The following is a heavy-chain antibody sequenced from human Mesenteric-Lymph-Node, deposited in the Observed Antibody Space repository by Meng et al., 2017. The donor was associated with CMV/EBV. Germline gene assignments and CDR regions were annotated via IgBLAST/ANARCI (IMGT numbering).Heavy chain of an antibody. CDR3: AREGYDFWSGYRTPFDY. J-gene: IGHJ4*02. CDR1: GFTFGSYW. Sequence: GGSLRLSCAASGFTFGSYWMSWVRQAPGKGLEWVANIKQDGSEKYLVDSVKGRFTISRDNAKNSLYLQMNSLRAEDTAVYYCAREGYDFWSGYRTPFDYWGQGTLVTVSS. CDR2: IKQDGSEK. D-gene: IGHD3-3*01. V-gene: IGHV3-7*01.